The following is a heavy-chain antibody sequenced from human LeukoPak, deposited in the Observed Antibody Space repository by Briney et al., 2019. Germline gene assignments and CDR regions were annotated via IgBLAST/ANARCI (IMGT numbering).Heavy chain of an antibody. D-gene: IGHD3-3*01. V-gene: IGHV1-18*01. J-gene: IGHJ4*02. Sequence: ASVKLSCNPSGYSFTSFGISWVRQPPGQGLEGVGWINPYNGKTNYAQKVQGRVTVTTDTSTSTAYMELRSLRFDDTAVYYCARDPSGNPYFFDYWGQGTLVTVSS. CDR1: GYSFTSFG. CDR3: ARDPSGNPYFFDY. CDR2: INPYNGKT.